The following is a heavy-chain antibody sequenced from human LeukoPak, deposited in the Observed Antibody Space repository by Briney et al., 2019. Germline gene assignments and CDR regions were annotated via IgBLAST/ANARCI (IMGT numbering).Heavy chain of an antibody. D-gene: IGHD6-13*01. V-gene: IGHV3-64*01. J-gene: IGHJ2*01. CDR3: AKGYSSSWYWYFDL. CDR2: ISINGGTT. CDR1: GFTFSSYA. Sequence: PGRSLRLSCAASGFTFSSYAMHWVRQAPGKGLEYVSAISINGGTTYYANSVKGRFTISRDNSKNTLYLQMGSLRAEDMAVYYCAKGYSSSWYWYFDLWGRGTLVTVSS.